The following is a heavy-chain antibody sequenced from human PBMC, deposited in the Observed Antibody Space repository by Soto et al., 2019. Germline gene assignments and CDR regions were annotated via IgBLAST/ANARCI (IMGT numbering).Heavy chain of an antibody. CDR3: ARTRSGFGELSVFDY. Sequence: PSETLSLTCAVSGGSISSGGYSWSWIRQPPGKGLEWIGYIYHSGSTYYNPSLKSRVTISVDRSKNQFSLKLSSVTAADTAVYYCARTRSGFGELSVFDYWGQGTLVTVSS. J-gene: IGHJ4*02. CDR2: IYHSGST. CDR1: GGSISSGGYS. V-gene: IGHV4-30-2*01. D-gene: IGHD3-10*01.